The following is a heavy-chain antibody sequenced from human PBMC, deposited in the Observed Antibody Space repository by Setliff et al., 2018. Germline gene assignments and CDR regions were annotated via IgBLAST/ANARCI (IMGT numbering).Heavy chain of an antibody. CDR2: IFHLGNA. CDR3: ARILGYCSGGSCYVPY. J-gene: IGHJ4*02. D-gene: IGHD2-15*01. Sequence: PSETLSLTCTVSGGSISSSSYYWGWIRQPPGKGLEWIASIFHLGNAYYNPSLKSRVTMSVDTSKNQFSLKLSSVTAADTAMYYCARILGYCSGGSCYVPYWGQGTLVTVSS. CDR1: GGSISSSSYY. V-gene: IGHV4-39*07.